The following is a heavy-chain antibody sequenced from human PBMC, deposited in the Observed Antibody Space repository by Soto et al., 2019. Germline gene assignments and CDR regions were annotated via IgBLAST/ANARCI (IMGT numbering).Heavy chain of an antibody. CDR3: ARDWGYSSSWPTHGMDV. D-gene: IGHD6-13*01. V-gene: IGHV3-21*01. CDR1: GFTFSSYS. J-gene: IGHJ6*02. CDR2: ISSSSSYI. Sequence: EVQLVESGGGLVKPGGSLRLSCAASGFTFSSYSMNWVRQAPGKGLEWVSSISSSSSYIYYADSVKGRFTNTRDNAKISLYLQMNSLGAEDTAVYYCARDWGYSSSWPTHGMDVWGQGTTVTVSS.